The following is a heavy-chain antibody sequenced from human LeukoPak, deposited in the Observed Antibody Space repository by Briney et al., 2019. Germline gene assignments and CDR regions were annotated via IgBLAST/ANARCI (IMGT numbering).Heavy chain of an antibody. CDR2: ISWNSVGI. Sequence: SLRLSCAACGFTYYDYAMRWVRPAPGKGLEWVSGISWNSVGIGYAASVKARFTISRDNGKNSLYLQMNSLRAEDTALYYCAKDKGDYWGQGTLVTVSS. J-gene: IGHJ4*02. CDR3: AKDKGDY. CDR1: GFTYYDYA. V-gene: IGHV3-9*01.